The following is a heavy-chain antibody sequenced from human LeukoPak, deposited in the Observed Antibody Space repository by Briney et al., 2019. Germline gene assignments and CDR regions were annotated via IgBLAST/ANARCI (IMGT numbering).Heavy chain of an antibody. V-gene: IGHV1-18*01. J-gene: IGHJ4*02. CDR1: GYTFTSYG. Sequence: ASVKVSCKASGYTFTSYGISWVRQAPGQGLEGMGGISAYNGNTNYAQKLQGRVTMTTDTSTSTAYMELRSLSSDDTAVYYCAREDTRLKSDYWGQGTLVTVSS. CDR3: AREDTRLKSDY. CDR2: ISAYNGNT.